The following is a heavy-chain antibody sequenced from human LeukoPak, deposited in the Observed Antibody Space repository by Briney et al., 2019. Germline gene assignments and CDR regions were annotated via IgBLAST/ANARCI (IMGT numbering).Heavy chain of an antibody. CDR2: ITWNRDKI. CDR3: AKDLGSAITSALVLDV. V-gene: IGHV3-9*01. D-gene: IGHD2-15*01. Sequence: GGSLRLSCAVSGFTFDDYAMHWVRHTPGKGLEWVSGITWNRDKIGYGDSVKGRFTISRDNVKNVLYLQMNSLRPEDTALYYCAKDLGSAITSALVLDVWGQGTTVIVS. CDR1: GFTFDDYA. J-gene: IGHJ6*02.